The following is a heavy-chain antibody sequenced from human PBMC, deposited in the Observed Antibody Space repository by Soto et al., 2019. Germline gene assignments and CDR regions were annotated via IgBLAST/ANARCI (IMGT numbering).Heavy chain of an antibody. V-gene: IGHV1-8*01. Sequence: ASVKVSCTASGYTFITNDINWVRQASGQGLEWMGWMKPSTGDSGSDPDFQGRITMTRDTATSTAYMELSSLKFEDTAVYYCARGGPAAGFDLWGQGSVVTVAS. CDR1: GYTFITND. D-gene: IGHD6-13*01. CDR2: MKPSTGDS. CDR3: ARGGPAAGFDL. J-gene: IGHJ4*02.